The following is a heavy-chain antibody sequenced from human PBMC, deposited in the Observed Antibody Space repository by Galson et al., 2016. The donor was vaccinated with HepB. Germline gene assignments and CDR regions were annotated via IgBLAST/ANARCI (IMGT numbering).Heavy chain of an antibody. D-gene: IGHD1-1*01. Sequence: SLRLSCAASGLTFSNLWMTWVRQAPGKGLEWAANINQDGTEKHYLDSVRGRFTISRDNAKSSLFLQMNSLRAEDTAVYFCARAYQYTLDYWGQGTLVTVSS. V-gene: IGHV3-7*04. CDR1: GLTFSNLW. J-gene: IGHJ4*02. CDR3: ARAYQYTLDY. CDR2: INQDGTEK.